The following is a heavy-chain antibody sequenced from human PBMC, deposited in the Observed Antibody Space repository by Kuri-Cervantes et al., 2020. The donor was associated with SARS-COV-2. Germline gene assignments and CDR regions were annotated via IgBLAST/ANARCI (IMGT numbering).Heavy chain of an antibody. CDR3: ARDPSQSVGATFDY. CDR1: GYTFTSYY. D-gene: IGHD1-26*01. V-gene: IGHV1-46*01. J-gene: IGHJ4*02. CDR2: INPSGGST. Sequence: ASVKVSCKASGYTFTSYYMHWVRQAPGQGLEWMGIINPSGGSTSYAQKFQGRVTMTRDTSISTAYMELSRLRSDDTAVYYCARDPSQSVGATFDYWGQGTLVTVSS.